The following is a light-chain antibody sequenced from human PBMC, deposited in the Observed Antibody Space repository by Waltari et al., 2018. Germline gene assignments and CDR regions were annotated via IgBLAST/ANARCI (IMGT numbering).Light chain of an antibody. Sequence: ETVMLQSPGTLSLSPGERATLSCRARVNVKRNSFAWYEQKPGQAPSLLISGASSRATGIPDRFSGSGSGTDFTLTISRVEPEDIAVYYCLQYGNSPGTFGQGSKLQIK. CDR3: LQYGNSPGT. V-gene: IGKV3-20*01. CDR2: GAS. CDR1: VNVKRNS. J-gene: IGKJ2*01.